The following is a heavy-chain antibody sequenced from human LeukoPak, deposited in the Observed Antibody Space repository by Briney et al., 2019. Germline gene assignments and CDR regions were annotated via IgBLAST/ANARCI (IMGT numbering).Heavy chain of an antibody. V-gene: IGHV1-69*05. D-gene: IGHD3-22*01. CDR2: IIPIFGTA. CDR3: ARARTGYYYDSSGYRARGAFDI. Sequence: SVKVSCKASGGTFSSDAISWVRQAPGQGLEWMGGIIPIFGTANYAQKFQGRVTITTDESTSTAYMELSSLRSEDTAVYYCARARTGYYYDSSGYRARGAFDIWGQGTMVTVSS. CDR1: GGTFSSDA. J-gene: IGHJ3*02.